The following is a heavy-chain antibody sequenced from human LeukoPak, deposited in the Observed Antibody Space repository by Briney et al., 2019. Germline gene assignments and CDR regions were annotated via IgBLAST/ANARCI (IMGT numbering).Heavy chain of an antibody. Sequence: SGTLSLTCTVSGGPISSSNWWSWVRQPPGKGLEWIGEIYHSGIINYNPSLRSRVTISVDKSKNQFSLNLSSVTAADTAVYYCARKDWNDVRAFDIWGQGTMVTVSS. J-gene: IGHJ3*02. CDR2: IYHSGII. D-gene: IGHD1-1*01. CDR3: ARKDWNDVRAFDI. V-gene: IGHV4-4*02. CDR1: GGPISSSNW.